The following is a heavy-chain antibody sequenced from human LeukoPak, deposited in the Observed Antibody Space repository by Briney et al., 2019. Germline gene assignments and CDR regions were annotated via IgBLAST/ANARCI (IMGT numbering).Heavy chain of an antibody. Sequence: GRSLRLSCAASEFTFSSYGMHWVRQAPGKGLEWVGLIWYDGSSEYYADSVKGRFAISRDNSKNTLYLQMNSLRAEDTAVYYCARSAARLRYYYAMDVWGQGTTVTVCS. CDR1: EFTFSSYG. D-gene: IGHD6-6*01. V-gene: IGHV3-33*01. CDR2: IWYDGSSE. CDR3: ARSAARLRYYYAMDV. J-gene: IGHJ6*02.